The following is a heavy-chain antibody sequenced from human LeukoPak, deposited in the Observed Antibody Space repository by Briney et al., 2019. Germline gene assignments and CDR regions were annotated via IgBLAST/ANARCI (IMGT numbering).Heavy chain of an antibody. CDR2: ITACGTAM. Sequence: GGSLRLSCAASGFTFSSYSMNWVRQAPGKGLEWVSHITACGTAMFYADSVKGRFTISRDNAKNSLYLQMNSLRDEDTAVYYCASSGSYRFDYWGQGTLVTVSS. CDR1: GFTFSSYS. CDR3: ASSGSYRFDY. V-gene: IGHV3-48*02. J-gene: IGHJ4*02. D-gene: IGHD1-26*01.